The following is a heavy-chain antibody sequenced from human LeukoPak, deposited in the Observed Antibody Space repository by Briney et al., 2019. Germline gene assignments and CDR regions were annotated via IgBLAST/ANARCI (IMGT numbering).Heavy chain of an antibody. V-gene: IGHV4-59*01. J-gene: IGHJ6*03. CDR3: ARERGRSYGSVPYYYYYMDV. D-gene: IGHD5-18*01. Sequence: SETLSLTCTVSGGSISGDYWSWIRQPPGKGLEWFGYIYYSGSTNYNPSLKSRVTISVDTSKNQFSLKLSSVTAADTAVYYCARERGRSYGSVPYYYYYMDVWGKGTTVTVSS. CDR1: GGSISGDY. CDR2: IYYSGST.